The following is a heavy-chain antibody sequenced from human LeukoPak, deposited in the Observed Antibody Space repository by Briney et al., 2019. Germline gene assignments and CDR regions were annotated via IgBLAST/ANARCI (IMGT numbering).Heavy chain of an antibody. Sequence: ASVKVSCKASGYTFTGYYMHWVRQAPGQGLEWMGWINPNSGGTNYAQKFQGRVIMTRDTSIRTAYMELSRLRSDDTAVYYCASLGSMITFGGVITLLDYWGQGTLVTVSS. J-gene: IGHJ4*02. CDR1: GYTFTGYY. V-gene: IGHV1-2*02. CDR2: INPNSGGT. CDR3: ASLGSMITFGGVITLLDY. D-gene: IGHD3-16*01.